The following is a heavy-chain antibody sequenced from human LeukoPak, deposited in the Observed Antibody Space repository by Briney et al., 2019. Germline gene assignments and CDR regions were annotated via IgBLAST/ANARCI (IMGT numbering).Heavy chain of an antibody. Sequence: SETLSLTCAVYGGSFSDYYWSWIRQPPGKGLEWIGEINHGGSTNYGPSLKSRVTISVDTSKNQFSLKLSSVTAADTAVYYCASGLVYFDYWGQGTLVTVSS. J-gene: IGHJ4*02. CDR1: GGSFSDYY. V-gene: IGHV4-34*01. CDR3: ASGLVYFDY. CDR2: INHGGST. D-gene: IGHD2-8*02.